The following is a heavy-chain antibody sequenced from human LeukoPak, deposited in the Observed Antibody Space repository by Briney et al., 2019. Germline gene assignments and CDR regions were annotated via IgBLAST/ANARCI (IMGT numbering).Heavy chain of an antibody. V-gene: IGHV3-48*01. CDR2: IDSSGRTT. CDR1: GFTFSNYN. Sequence: GGSLRLSCAASGFTFSNYNIHWVRQAPGKGLEWVSYIDSSGRTTYYADSVRGRFTISRDNAKNSLYLQMNSLRAEDTAVYYCARGRTDTNYFDYWGQGTLVTVSS. J-gene: IGHJ4*02. D-gene: IGHD1-14*01. CDR3: ARGRTDTNYFDY.